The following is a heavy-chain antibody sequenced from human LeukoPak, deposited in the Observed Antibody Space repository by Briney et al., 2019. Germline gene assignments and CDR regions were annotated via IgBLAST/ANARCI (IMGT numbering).Heavy chain of an antibody. CDR1: GFTFSSYS. D-gene: IGHD6-19*01. CDR3: AGDRSGWYEMDY. CDR2: ISSSSSYI. J-gene: IGHJ4*02. Sequence: PGGSLRLSCAASGFTFSSYSMSWVRQAPGKGLEWVSSISSSSSYIYYADSVKGRFTISRDNAKNSLYLQMNSLRAEDTAVYYCAGDRSGWYEMDYWGQGTLVTVSS. V-gene: IGHV3-21*01.